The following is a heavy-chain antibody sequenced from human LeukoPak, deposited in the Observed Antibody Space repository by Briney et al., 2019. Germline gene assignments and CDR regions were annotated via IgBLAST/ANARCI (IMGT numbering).Heavy chain of an antibody. Sequence: GGSLRLSCAASGFTFSSYSMNWVRQAPGKGLEWVSVIYSGGSTYYADSVKGRFTISRDNSKNTLYLQMNSLRAEDTAVYYCARVISGDYNDYWGQGTLVTVSS. CDR2: IYSGGST. J-gene: IGHJ4*02. CDR1: GFTFSSYS. V-gene: IGHV3-53*01. D-gene: IGHD3-16*01. CDR3: ARVISGDYNDY.